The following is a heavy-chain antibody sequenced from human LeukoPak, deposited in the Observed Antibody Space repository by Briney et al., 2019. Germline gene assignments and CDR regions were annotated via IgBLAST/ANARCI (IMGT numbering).Heavy chain of an antibody. CDR1: EYTFTTYD. V-gene: IGHV1-8*01. D-gene: IGHD3-22*01. Sequence: ASVKVSCKASEYTFTTYDINWVRQATGQGLEWMGWMNPNSGDTGYAQKFQDRVSMTRNTSISTAYMELSSLRSEDTAVYYCARVVVVITNDISDIWGQGTMVIVSS. CDR3: ARVVVVITNDISDI. J-gene: IGHJ3*02. CDR2: MNPNSGDT.